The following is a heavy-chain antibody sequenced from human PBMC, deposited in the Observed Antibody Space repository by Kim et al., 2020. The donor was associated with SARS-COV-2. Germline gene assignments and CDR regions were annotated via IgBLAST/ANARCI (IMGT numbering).Heavy chain of an antibody. J-gene: IGHJ4*02. CDR2: IWYDGSNK. D-gene: IGHD6-13*01. CDR3: AKGWGIAAAGLDY. V-gene: IGHV3-33*06. CDR1: GFTFSSYA. Sequence: GGSLTLSCAASGFTFSSYAMHWVRQAPGKGLEWVAVIWYDGSNKYYADSVKGRFTISRDNSKNTLYLQMNSLRAEDTAVYYCAKGWGIAAAGLDYWGQGTLVTVSS.